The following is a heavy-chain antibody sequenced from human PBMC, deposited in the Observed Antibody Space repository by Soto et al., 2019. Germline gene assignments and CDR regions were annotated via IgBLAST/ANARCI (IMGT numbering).Heavy chain of an antibody. CDR1: GVTISCYS. Sequence: SETLSLTCTFSGVTISCYSWSCIRKSAGQGLDWIGRIFATGSADYNPSLKSRVSMSVDTSKKQFSLKLRSVTAADTAVYYCARDGTKTLRDWFDHWSQG. J-gene: IGHJ5*02. CDR3: ARDGTKTLRDWFDH. CDR2: IFATGSA. V-gene: IGHV4-4*07.